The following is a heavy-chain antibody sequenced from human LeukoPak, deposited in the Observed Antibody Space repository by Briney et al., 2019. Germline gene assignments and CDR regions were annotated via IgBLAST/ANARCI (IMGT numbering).Heavy chain of an antibody. Sequence: ASVKVSCKASGYTFTSYGISWVRQAPGQGLEWMGWISTYNGNTNYAQRLQGRVTMTTDTSTSTAYMELRSLRSDDTAVYYCARVLLGIGVAGTRRGKYCDYWGQGTLVTVSS. J-gene: IGHJ4*02. D-gene: IGHD6-19*01. V-gene: IGHV1-18*01. CDR1: GYTFTSYG. CDR2: ISTYNGNT. CDR3: ARVLLGIGVAGTRRGKYCDY.